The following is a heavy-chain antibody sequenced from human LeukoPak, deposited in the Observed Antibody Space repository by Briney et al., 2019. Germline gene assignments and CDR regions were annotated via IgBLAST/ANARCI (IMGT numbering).Heavy chain of an antibody. Sequence: ASVKVSCKASGYTFTGYYMHWVRQAPGQGLEWMGWINPNSGGTNYAQKLQGRVTMTRDTSISTAYMELSRLRSDDTAVYYCARGDSYYYYGMDVWGQGTTVTVSS. CDR2: INPNSGGT. J-gene: IGHJ6*02. V-gene: IGHV1-2*02. CDR3: ARGDSYYYYGMDV. CDR1: GYTFTGYY.